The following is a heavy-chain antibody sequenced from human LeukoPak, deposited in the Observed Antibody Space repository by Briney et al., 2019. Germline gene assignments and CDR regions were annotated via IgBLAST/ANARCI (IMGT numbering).Heavy chain of an antibody. V-gene: IGHV3-66*01. J-gene: IGHJ4*02. CDR2: IYTGGST. CDR1: GFSINHYY. Sequence: GWSLRLSCAASGFSINHYYMTWIRQTPGKGLDWVSVIYTGGSTNYGDSVKGRFTISRDNSKNTLYLQMNSLRADDTAIYYCARGQSYCGADCYSDWGQGTLVTVSS. CDR3: ARGQSYCGADCYSD. D-gene: IGHD2-21*02.